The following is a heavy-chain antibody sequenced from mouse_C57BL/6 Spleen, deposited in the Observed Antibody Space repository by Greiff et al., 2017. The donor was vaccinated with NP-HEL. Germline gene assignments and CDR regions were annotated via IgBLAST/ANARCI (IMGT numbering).Heavy chain of an antibody. D-gene: IGHD1-1*01. CDR1: GFTFSSYG. CDR2: ISSGGSYT. J-gene: IGHJ2*01. CDR3: ARLTTVVAHYFDY. Sequence: EVQVVESGGDLVKPGGSLKLSCAASGFTFSSYGMSWVRQTPDKRLEWVATISSGGSYTYYPDSVKGRFTISRDNAKNTLYLQMSSLKSEDTAMYYCARLTTVVAHYFDYWGHSTTLTVSS. V-gene: IGHV5-6*01.